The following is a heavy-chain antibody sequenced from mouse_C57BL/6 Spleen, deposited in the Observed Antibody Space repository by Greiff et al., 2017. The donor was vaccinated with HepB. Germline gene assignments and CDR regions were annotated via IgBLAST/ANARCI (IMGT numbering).Heavy chain of an antibody. V-gene: IGHV1-54*01. CDR3: AGYGNLWYFDV. D-gene: IGHD2-1*01. CDR2: INPGSGGT. Sequence: QIQLQQSGAELVRPGTSVKVSCKASGYAFTNYLIEWVKQRPGQGLEWIGVINPGSGGTNYNEKFKGKATLTADKSSSTAYMQLSSLTSEDSAVYFCAGYGNLWYFDVWGTGTTVTVSS. CDR1: GYAFTNYL. J-gene: IGHJ1*03.